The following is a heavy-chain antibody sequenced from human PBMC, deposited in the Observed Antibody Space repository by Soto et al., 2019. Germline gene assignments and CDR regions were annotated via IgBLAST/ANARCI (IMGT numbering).Heavy chain of an antibody. CDR3: ARGGTVPPRYDY. CDR2: IYHSGST. V-gene: IGHV4-4*02. J-gene: IGHJ4*02. Sequence: QVQLQESGPGLVKPSGTLSLTCAVSGGSISSSNWWSWVRQPPGKGLEWIGEIYHSGSTNYNPSLKSRVTLPVDKPKNQFSLKLSSVTAADTAVYSCARGGTVPPRYDYWGQGTLVTVSS. D-gene: IGHD2-15*01. CDR1: GGSISSSNW.